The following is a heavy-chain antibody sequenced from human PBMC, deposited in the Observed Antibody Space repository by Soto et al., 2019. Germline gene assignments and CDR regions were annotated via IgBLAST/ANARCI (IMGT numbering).Heavy chain of an antibody. CDR3: ARSTNDYGDRH. V-gene: IGHV1-69*13. CDR1: GGTFSSYT. Sequence: ASVKVSCKASGGTFSSYTISWVRQAPGQGLEWMGGIIPLFGTGNYAQKFQGRVTITADESTSTAYMELNSLRSEDTAVYYCARSTNDYGDRHWGQGTLVTVSS. CDR2: IIPLFGTG. D-gene: IGHD4-17*01. J-gene: IGHJ4*02.